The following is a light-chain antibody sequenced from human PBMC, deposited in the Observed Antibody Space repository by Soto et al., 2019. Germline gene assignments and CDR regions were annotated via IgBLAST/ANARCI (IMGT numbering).Light chain of an antibody. Sequence: DIQLTQSPSFLSASVGDRFTITCRASQGISSYLAWYQQKPGKAPKLLIYAASTLQSGVPSRFSGSGSGTGFSLTISSLQPEDFATYYCQQLNSYPLTFGQGTRLEIK. CDR3: QQLNSYPLT. CDR2: AAS. CDR1: QGISSY. V-gene: IGKV1-9*01. J-gene: IGKJ5*01.